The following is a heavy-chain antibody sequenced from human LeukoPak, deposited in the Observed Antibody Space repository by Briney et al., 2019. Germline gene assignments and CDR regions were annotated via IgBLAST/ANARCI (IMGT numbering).Heavy chain of an antibody. CDR1: GFTFSSYT. CDR3: ARAGPKGCFAY. V-gene: IGHV3-21*01. J-gene: IGHJ4*02. CDR2: ISSYI. Sequence: GGSLRLSCAASGFTFSSYTMNWVRQAPGKGLEWVSSISSYIYYADSVKGRFTISRDNAKNSLYLQMNSLRAEDTAVYYCARAGPKGCFAYWGQGTLVTVSS.